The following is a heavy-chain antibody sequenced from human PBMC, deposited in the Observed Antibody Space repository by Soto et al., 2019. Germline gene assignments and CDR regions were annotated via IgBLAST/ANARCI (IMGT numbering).Heavy chain of an antibody. CDR2: INHSGST. Sequence: QVQLQQWGAGLLKPSETLSLTCAVYGGSFSGYYWSWIRQPPGKGLEWIGEINHSGSTNYNPSLESRVTISVYRSKNEFSMTRSCGTAADSVVYYCASGGWVGSHFDYWGRGGLVTVCS. CDR3: ASGGWVGSHFDY. V-gene: IGHV4-34*01. CDR1: GGSFSGYY. J-gene: IGHJ4*02. D-gene: IGHD2-15*01.